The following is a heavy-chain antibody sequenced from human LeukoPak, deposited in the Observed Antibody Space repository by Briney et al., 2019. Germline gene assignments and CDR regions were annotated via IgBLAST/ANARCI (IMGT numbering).Heavy chain of an antibody. CDR1: RFTLGTYW. J-gene: IGHJ4*02. CDR2: IKQDGNEK. CDR3: ARDYSLGFDY. D-gene: IGHD2-15*01. V-gene: IGHV3-7*05. Sequence: GGSLRLSCAASRFTLGTYWMSWVRQAPGKGLEWVANIKQDGNEKYYVDSVEGRFTISRDNAKNSLYLQMSSLRVEDTAVYYCARDYSLGFDYWGQGTLVTVSS.